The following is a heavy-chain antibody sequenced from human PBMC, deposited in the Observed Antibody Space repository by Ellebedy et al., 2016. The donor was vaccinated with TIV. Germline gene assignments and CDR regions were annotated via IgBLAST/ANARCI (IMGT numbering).Heavy chain of an antibody. D-gene: IGHD5-24*01. Sequence: GESLKISXAASGFTFSSYAMHWVRQAPGKGLEWVAVISYDGSNKYYADSVKGRFTISRDNSKNTLYLQMNSLRAEDTAVYYCARSVEMATLIGYWGQGTLVTVSS. CDR3: ARSVEMATLIGY. J-gene: IGHJ4*02. CDR1: GFTFSSYA. CDR2: ISYDGSNK. V-gene: IGHV3-30-3*01.